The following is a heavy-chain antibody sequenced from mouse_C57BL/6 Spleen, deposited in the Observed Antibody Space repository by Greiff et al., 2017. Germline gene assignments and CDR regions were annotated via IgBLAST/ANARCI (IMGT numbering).Heavy chain of an antibody. CDR3: GGSIYDGNCYALDY. V-gene: IGHV3-8*01. CDR2: IGYSGST. J-gene: IGHJ4*01. CDR1: GYSFTSDY. D-gene: IGHD2-1*01. Sequence: EVKLQESGPGLVKPSQTLSLTCSATGYSFTSDYWNWIRKFPGNKLEYMGYIGYSGSTYNYPSLNSRISISRDTSNTQYYLLLISVITEDTATYYCGGSIYDGNCYALDYWGQGTSVTVSS.